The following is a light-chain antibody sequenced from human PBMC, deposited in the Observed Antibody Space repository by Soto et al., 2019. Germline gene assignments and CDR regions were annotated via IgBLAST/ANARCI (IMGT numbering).Light chain of an antibody. J-gene: IGLJ2*01. V-gene: IGLV2-14*01. CDR3: SSYTSSSTVV. Sequence: QSVLTQPASVSGSPGKSITISCTGTSSDVGGYNYVSWYQQHPGKAPKLMIYDVSNRPSGVSNRFSGSKSGDTASLTISGLQAEDEADYHCSSYTSSSTVVFGGGTQLTVL. CDR1: SSDVGGYNY. CDR2: DVS.